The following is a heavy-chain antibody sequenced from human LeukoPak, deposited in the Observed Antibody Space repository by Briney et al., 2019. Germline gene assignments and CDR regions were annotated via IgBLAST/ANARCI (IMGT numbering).Heavy chain of an antibody. CDR1: GGSISSGDYY. CDR2: IYYSGST. D-gene: IGHD4-17*01. J-gene: IGHJ3*02. V-gene: IGHV4-30-4*01. CDR3: ARADGDYIHGHAFDI. Sequence: SQTLSLTCTVSGGSISSGDYYWSWIRQPPGKGLEWIGYIYYSGSTYYNPSLKSRVTISVDTSKNQFSLKLSSVTAADTAVYYCARADGDYIHGHAFDIWGQGTMVTVSS.